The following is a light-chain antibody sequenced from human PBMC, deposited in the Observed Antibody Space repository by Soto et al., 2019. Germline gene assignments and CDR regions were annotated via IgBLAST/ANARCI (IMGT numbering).Light chain of an antibody. V-gene: IGKV2-28*01. CDR2: FGS. CDR3: MQAVQAPRT. J-gene: IGKJ1*01. CDR1: QSLLHSNGNIY. Sequence: DIGLTQSPLSLPVTPGEPASISCRSSQSLLHSNGNIYLDWYLQKPGQSPQLLIYFGSIRASGGPDRFSGSGSGTDFSLKITRVEAEDVEGYYCMQAVQAPRTFGLGTKVEIK.